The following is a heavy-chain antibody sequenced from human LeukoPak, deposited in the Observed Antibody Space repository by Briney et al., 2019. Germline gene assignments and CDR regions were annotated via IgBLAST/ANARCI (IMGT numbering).Heavy chain of an antibody. CDR2: VGTAGET. J-gene: IGHJ5*02. V-gene: IGHV3-23*01. CDR3: AAGRFGSGWGS. CDR1: GSAFSNYG. D-gene: IGHD6-19*01. Sequence: GGSLRLSCAASGSAFSNYGVNWVRQAPGKGLEWVSGVGTAGETYSPDSMKGRFTVSRDNSKNTLYLQMNSLKGDDTAVYYCAAGRFGSGWGSWGQGTLVTVSS.